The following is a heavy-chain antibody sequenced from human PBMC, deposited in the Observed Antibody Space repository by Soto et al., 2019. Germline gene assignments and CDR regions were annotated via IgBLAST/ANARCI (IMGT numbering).Heavy chain of an antibody. J-gene: IGHJ6*02. CDR3: ARWASSGWYSYYYYGMDV. CDR1: GYTFTSYD. Sequence: ASVKVSCKASGYTFTSYDINWVRQATGQGLEWMGWMNPNSGNTGYAQKFQGRVTMTRNTSISTAYMELSSLRSEDTAVYYCARWASSGWYSYYYYGMDVWGQGTTVTVSS. CDR2: MNPNSGNT. D-gene: IGHD6-19*01. V-gene: IGHV1-8*01.